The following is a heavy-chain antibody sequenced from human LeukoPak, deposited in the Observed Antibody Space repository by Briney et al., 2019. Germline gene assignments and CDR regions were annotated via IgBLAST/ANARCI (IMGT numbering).Heavy chain of an antibody. D-gene: IGHD3-10*01. CDR1: GFTVSSYA. J-gene: IGHJ6*03. Sequence: GGSLRLSCAASGFTVSSYAMSWVRQAPGKGLEWVSVIYSGGSTYYADSVKGRFTISRDNSKNTLYLQMNSLRAEDTAVYYCARVTSTYYYMDVWGKGTTVTVSS. V-gene: IGHV3-53*01. CDR3: ARVTSTYYYMDV. CDR2: IYSGGST.